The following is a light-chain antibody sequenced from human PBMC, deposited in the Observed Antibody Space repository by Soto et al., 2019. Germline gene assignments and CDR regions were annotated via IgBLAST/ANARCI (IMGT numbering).Light chain of an antibody. Sequence: EIVMTQSSATLSVSPGERATLSCRASQSVSSTLAWYQQKPGQAPRLLIYGASTRATGIPARFSGSGSGTEFTLSISSLQSEDFAVYYCQQYNNWPITFGQGTRLEI. V-gene: IGKV3-15*01. CDR3: QQYNNWPIT. CDR1: QSVSST. CDR2: GAS. J-gene: IGKJ5*01.